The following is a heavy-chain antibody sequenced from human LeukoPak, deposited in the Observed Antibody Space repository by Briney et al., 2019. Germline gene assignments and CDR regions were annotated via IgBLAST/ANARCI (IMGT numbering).Heavy chain of an antibody. D-gene: IGHD3-16*02. Sequence: ASVKVSCKASGYTFTGYYMHWVRQAPGQGLEWMGWVSPNSGGTNYAQKFQGWVTMTRDTSISTAYMELSRLRSDDTAVYYCARGITFGGVMVGMDVWGQGTTVTVSS. CDR3: ARGITFGGVMVGMDV. CDR2: VSPNSGGT. CDR1: GYTFTGYY. V-gene: IGHV1-2*04. J-gene: IGHJ6*02.